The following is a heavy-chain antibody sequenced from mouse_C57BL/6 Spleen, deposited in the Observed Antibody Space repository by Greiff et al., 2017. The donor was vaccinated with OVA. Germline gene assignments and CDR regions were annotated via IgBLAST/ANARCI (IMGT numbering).Heavy chain of an antibody. CDR2: IHPNSGST. Sequence: QVQLKQPGAELVKPGASVKLSCKASGYTFTSYWMHWVKQRPGQGLEWIGMIHPNSGSTNYNEKFKSKATLTVDKSSSTAYMQLSSLTSEDSAVYYCARGGTTVPSFAYWGQGTLVTVSA. CDR1: GYTFTSYW. CDR3: ARGGTTVPSFAY. J-gene: IGHJ3*01. V-gene: IGHV1-64*01. D-gene: IGHD1-1*01.